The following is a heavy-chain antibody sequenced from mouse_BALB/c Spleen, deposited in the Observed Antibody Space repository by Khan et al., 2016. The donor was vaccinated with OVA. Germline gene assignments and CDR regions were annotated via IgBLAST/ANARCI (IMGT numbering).Heavy chain of an antibody. Sequence: QVQLKESGPGLVAPSQSLSITCTVSGFSLTNYGVHWVRQPPGKGLEWLGVIWAGGSTNYNSALMSRLSISKDKSKSQVFLKMNSLQTDDTAMYFCARNREPDYFDYWGQGTTLTVSS. J-gene: IGHJ2*01. CDR3: ARNREPDYFDY. V-gene: IGHV2-9*02. CDR1: GFSLTNYG. CDR2: IWAGGST.